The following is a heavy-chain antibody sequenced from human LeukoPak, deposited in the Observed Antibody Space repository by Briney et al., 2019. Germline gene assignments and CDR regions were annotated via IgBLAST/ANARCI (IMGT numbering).Heavy chain of an antibody. D-gene: IGHD3-10*01. CDR2: ISVSRGTI. J-gene: IGHJ4*02. V-gene: IGHV3-48*04. Sequence: GGSLRLSCAASGFTFSSYSMNWVRQAPGKGLEWVSDISVSRGTISYADSVKGRFTISRDNAKSSLFSQMHSLRAEDTAVYYCAREVNVPGAFDYWGQGTLVTVSS. CDR1: GFTFSSYS. CDR3: AREVNVPGAFDY.